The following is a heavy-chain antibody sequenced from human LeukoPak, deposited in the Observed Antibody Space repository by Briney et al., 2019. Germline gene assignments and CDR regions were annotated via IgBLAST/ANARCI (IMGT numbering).Heavy chain of an antibody. CDR2: INPNSGGT. V-gene: IGHV1-2*02. Sequence: ASVKVSCKASGYTFTGYYMHWVRQAPGQGLEWMGWINPNSGGTNYAQKFQGRVTMTRDTSISTAYTELSRLRSDDTAVYYCARDTVIAARRGYDYWGQGTLVTVSS. CDR1: GYTFTGYY. J-gene: IGHJ4*02. CDR3: ARDTVIAARRGYDY. D-gene: IGHD6-6*01.